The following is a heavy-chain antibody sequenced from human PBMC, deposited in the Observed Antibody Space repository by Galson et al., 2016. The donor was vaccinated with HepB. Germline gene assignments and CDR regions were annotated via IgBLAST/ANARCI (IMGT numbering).Heavy chain of an antibody. CDR1: GYSFTSYW. V-gene: IGHV5-51*01. Sequence: QSGAEVKKPGESLKTSCKGSGYSFTSYWIDWVRQMPGRGLEWMGTIYPSDSDVGYSPSFQGQVTISADKSIGTAYLQWSSLKASDTAMYYCTRLDTRGHYYWGQGTLITVAS. CDR3: TRLDTRGHYY. CDR2: IYPSDSDV. D-gene: IGHD3-22*01. J-gene: IGHJ4*02.